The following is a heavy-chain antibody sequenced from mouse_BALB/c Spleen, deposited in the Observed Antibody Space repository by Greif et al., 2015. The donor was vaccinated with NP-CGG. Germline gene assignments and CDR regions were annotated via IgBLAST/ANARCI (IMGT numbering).Heavy chain of an antibody. CDR3: APNWAWFAY. CDR2: ISPNNGGT. J-gene: IGHJ3*01. CDR1: GYTFTEYT. Sequence: EVQLQQSGPELVKPGASVKISCKTSGYTFTEYTMHWVKQSHGKGLEWIGGISPNNGGTSYNQKFKGKATLTVDKSSSTAYMELRSLTSEDSAVYYCAPNWAWFAYWGQGTLVTVSA. D-gene: IGHD4-1*02. V-gene: IGHV1-18*01.